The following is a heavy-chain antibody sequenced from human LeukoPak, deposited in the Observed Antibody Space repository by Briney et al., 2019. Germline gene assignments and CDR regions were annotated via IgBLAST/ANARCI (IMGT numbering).Heavy chain of an antibody. D-gene: IGHD4-17*01. J-gene: IGHJ3*02. CDR1: GFTFDDCA. Sequence: GGSLRLSCAASGFTFDDCAMHWVRQAPGKGLEWVSGISWNSGSIGYADSVKGRFTISRDNAKNSLYLQMNSLRAEDTAVYYCARESYGDYDAFDIWGQGTMVTVSS. CDR2: ISWNSGSI. CDR3: ARESYGDYDAFDI. V-gene: IGHV3-9*01.